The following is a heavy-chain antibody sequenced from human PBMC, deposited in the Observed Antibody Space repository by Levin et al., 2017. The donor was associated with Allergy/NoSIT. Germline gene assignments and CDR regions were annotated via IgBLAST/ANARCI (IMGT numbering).Heavy chain of an antibody. Sequence: PGGSLRLSCAASGFSFNSYWMHWVRQAPGKGLVWVSRINSDGSSTTYADSVKGRFTISRDNAKKTVYLQMNSLRVEDTAVYYCAREGELFDYWGQGTLVTVSS. J-gene: IGHJ4*02. V-gene: IGHV3-74*01. CDR2: INSDGSST. CDR1: GFSFNSYW. CDR3: AREGELFDY. D-gene: IGHD1-26*01.